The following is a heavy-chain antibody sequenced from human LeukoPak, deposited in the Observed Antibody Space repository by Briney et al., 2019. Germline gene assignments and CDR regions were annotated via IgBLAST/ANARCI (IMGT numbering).Heavy chain of an antibody. CDR2: IYYSGST. CDR1: GGSISGSSYY. CDR3: ARDPTMVRGVINYYYGMDV. Sequence: SETLSLTCTVSGGSISGSSYYWGWIRQHPGKGLEWIGYIYYSGSTYYNPSLKSRVTISVDTSKNQFSLKLSSVTAADTAVYYCARDPTMVRGVINYYYGMDVWGQGTTVTVSS. V-gene: IGHV4-31*03. J-gene: IGHJ6*02. D-gene: IGHD3-10*01.